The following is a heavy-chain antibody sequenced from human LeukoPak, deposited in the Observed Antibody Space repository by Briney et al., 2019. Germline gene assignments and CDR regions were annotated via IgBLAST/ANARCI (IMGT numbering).Heavy chain of an antibody. CDR1: GYTFTDYY. V-gene: IGHV1-2*02. CDR3: AGDGSFDF. J-gene: IGHJ4*02. CDR2: IKPDSGVT. D-gene: IGHD2-2*03. Sequence: GASVKVSCKTSGYTFTDYYVHWVRQAPGQGLEWMGWIKPDSGVTNCAQKFRGKVTMTRDTSINTAYMELNSLESDDTAVYFCAGDGSFDFWGQGTLVTVSS.